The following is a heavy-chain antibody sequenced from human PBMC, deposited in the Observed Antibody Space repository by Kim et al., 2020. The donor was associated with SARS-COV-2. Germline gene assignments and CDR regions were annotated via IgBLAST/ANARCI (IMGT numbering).Heavy chain of an antibody. Sequence: SETLSLNCTLSGDSLNRHYWSWIRQPPGKGLEWIGYIYFGGKTKYNPSLESRVTMSVDRSRNLLSLQLRSVTAADTAVYFCARDPLLWFGAPGGVLDVWG. V-gene: IGHV4-59*11. CDR2: IYFGGKT. CDR3: ARDPLLWFGAPGGVLDV. J-gene: IGHJ6*01. D-gene: IGHD3-10*01. CDR1: GDSLNRHY.